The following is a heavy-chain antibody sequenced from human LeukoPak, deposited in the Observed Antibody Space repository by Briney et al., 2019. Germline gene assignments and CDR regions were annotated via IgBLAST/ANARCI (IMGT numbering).Heavy chain of an antibody. CDR3: AREGDLSFQH. CDR1: GDSIRSNTYY. V-gene: IGHV4-39*07. D-gene: IGHD2/OR15-2a*01. CDR2: IYYSGST. Sequence: SETLSLTCTVSGDSIRSNTYYWGWIRQPPGKGLEWIGSIYYSGSTYYNPSLKSRVTISVDTSKNQFSLKLSSVTAADTAVYYCAREGDLSFQHWGQGTLVTVSS. J-gene: IGHJ1*01.